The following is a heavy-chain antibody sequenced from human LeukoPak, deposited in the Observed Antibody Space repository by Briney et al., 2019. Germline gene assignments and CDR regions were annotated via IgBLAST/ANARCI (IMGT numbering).Heavy chain of an antibody. V-gene: IGHV4-30-2*05. Sequence: SETLSLTCTVSGGSISSGGYYWSWIRQPPGKGLEWIGYIYHCGSTYYNPSLKSRVTISVDTSKNQFSLKLSSVTAADTAVYYCARVIAPVLLWFGESRSDYYYGMDVWGQGTTVTVSS. CDR3: ARVIAPVLLWFGESRSDYYYGMDV. J-gene: IGHJ6*02. D-gene: IGHD3-10*01. CDR1: GGSISSGGYY. CDR2: IYHCGST.